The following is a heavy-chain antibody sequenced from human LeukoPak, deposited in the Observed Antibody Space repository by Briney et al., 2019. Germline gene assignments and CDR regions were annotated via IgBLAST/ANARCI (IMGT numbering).Heavy chain of an antibody. CDR1: GGSISSYY. V-gene: IGHV4-4*09. Sequence: SETLSLTCTVSGGSISSYYWSWIRQPPGKGLGWIGYIYTSGSTNYNPSLKSRVTISVDTSKNQFSLKLSSVTAADTAVYYCARLSIDQGFDYWGQGTLVTVSS. J-gene: IGHJ4*02. CDR2: IYTSGST. CDR3: ARLSIDQGFDY. D-gene: IGHD2/OR15-2a*01.